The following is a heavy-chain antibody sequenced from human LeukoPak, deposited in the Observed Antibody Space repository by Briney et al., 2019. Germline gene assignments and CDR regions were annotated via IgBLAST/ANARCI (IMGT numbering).Heavy chain of an antibody. CDR1: GYSFTSYW. D-gene: IGHD6-13*01. J-gene: IGHJ5*02. V-gene: IGHV5-51*01. CDR3: ARGGPIAAAGPNWFDP. CDR2: IYPGDSDT. Sequence: GESLKISCKGSGYSFTSYWIGWVRQMPGKGLEWMGIIYPGDSDTRYSPSFQGQVTISADKSISTAYLQWSSLKASDTAMYYCARGGPIAAAGPNWFDPWGQGTLVTVSS.